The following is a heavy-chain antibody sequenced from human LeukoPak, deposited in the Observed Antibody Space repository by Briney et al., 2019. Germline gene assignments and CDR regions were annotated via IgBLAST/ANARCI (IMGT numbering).Heavy chain of an antibody. D-gene: IGHD3-22*01. CDR2: ISNSGNTI. CDR1: GFTFSSYE. Sequence: GGSLRLSCAASGFTFSSYEINWVRQAPGKGLEWVSYISNSGNTIYYADSVKGRFTISRDNAKNSLYLQMNSLRAEDTAVYYCARDGKDYDSSGYHFDYWGQGTLVTVSS. J-gene: IGHJ4*02. V-gene: IGHV3-48*03. CDR3: ARDGKDYDSSGYHFDY.